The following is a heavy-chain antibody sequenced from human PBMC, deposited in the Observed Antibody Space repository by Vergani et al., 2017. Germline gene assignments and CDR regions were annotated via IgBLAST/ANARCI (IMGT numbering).Heavy chain of an antibody. D-gene: IGHD3-10*01. J-gene: IGHJ4*02. CDR1: GGSISSYY. V-gene: IGHV4-59*01. CDR2: IYYSGST. CDR3: ARRSRGVDY. Sequence: QVQLQESGPGLVKPSETLSLTCTVSGGSISSYYWSWIRQPPGKGLEWIGYIYYSGSTNYNPSLKSRVTISVDTSKNQFSLKLSSVTAADTAVYYCARRSRGVDYWGPGILVTVSS.